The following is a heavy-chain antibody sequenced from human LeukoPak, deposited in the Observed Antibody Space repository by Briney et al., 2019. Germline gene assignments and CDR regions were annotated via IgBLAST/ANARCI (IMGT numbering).Heavy chain of an antibody. Sequence: PSETLSLTCTVSGGSISSYYWSWIREPPGKGLEWIGYIYYSGSTNYNPSLKSRVTISVDTSKNQFSLKLSSVTAADTAVYYCARDPGFLDCWGQGTLVTVSS. V-gene: IGHV4-59*01. J-gene: IGHJ4*02. CDR1: GGSISSYY. CDR3: ARDPGFLDC. CDR2: IYYSGST. D-gene: IGHD2-21*01.